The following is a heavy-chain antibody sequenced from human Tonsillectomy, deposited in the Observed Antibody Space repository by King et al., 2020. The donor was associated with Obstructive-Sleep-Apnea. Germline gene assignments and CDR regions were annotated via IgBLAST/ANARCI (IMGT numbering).Heavy chain of an antibody. CDR3: ARPAYCGGDCYSYGAFDI. Sequence: QLQESGPGLVKLSETLSLTCTVSGGSISSSSYYWGWIRQPPGKGLEWIASIHYSGSTYHNPSLKSRVTISVDTSKNQFSLKLSSVTAADTAVYYCARPAYCGGDCYSYGAFDIWGQGTMVTVSS. J-gene: IGHJ3*02. D-gene: IGHD2-21*02. CDR2: IHYSGST. V-gene: IGHV4-39*07. CDR1: GGSISSSSYY.